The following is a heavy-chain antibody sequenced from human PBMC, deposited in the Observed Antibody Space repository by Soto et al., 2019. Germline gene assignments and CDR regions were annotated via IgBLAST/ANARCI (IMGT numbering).Heavy chain of an antibody. CDR1: GFTFSSYW. CDR3: AKGMAVAANWFDP. Sequence: GGSLRLSFAASGFTFSSYWMSWVRQAPGKEPEWVANIKQDGGEKYYVDSVKGRFTISRDNAKNSLYLQMNSLRADDTAVYYCAKGMAVAANWFDPWGQGTLVTVSS. J-gene: IGHJ5*02. D-gene: IGHD6-19*01. V-gene: IGHV3-7*01. CDR2: IKQDGGEK.